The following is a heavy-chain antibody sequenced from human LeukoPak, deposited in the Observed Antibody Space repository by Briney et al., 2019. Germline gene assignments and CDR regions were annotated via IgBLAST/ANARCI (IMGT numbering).Heavy chain of an antibody. V-gene: IGHV3-30-3*01. CDR3: ARDLNLWFGDPGTAIDY. CDR2: VSYDGSNK. CDR1: GFTFSSYA. Sequence: GGPLRLSCAASGFTFSSYAMHWVRQAPGKGLEWVAVVSYDGSNKYYADSVKGRFTISRDNSKNTLYLQMNSLRAEDTAVYYCARDLNLWFGDPGTAIDYWGQGTLVTVSS. J-gene: IGHJ4*02. D-gene: IGHD3-10*01.